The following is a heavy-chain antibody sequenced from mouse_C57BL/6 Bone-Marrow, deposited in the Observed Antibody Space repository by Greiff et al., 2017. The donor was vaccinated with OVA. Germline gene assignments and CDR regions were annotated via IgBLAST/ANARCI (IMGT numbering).Heavy chain of an antibody. V-gene: IGHV1-54*01. J-gene: IGHJ4*01. CDR2: INPGSGGT. CDR1: GYAFTNYL. CDR3: VRNYASTYYYAMDS. D-gene: IGHD1-1*01. Sequence: VQLQQSGAELVRPGTSVKVSCKASGYAFTNYLIEWVKQRPGQGLEWIGVINPGSGGTNYNEKFKGKATLTADKSSSTAYMQLSSLTSEDSAVYFCVRNYASTYYYAMDSCGEENSVTASS.